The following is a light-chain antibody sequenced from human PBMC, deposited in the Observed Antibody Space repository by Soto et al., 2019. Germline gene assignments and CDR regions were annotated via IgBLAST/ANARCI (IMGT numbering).Light chain of an antibody. V-gene: IGLV2-14*01. CDR3: SSYTSSSTPRYV. Sequence: QSALTQPASVSGSPGRSITISCTGTSSDVGGYNYVSWYQQHPGKAPKLMIYEVSNRPSGVSNRFSGSKSGNTASLTISGLQAEDEADYYCSSYTSSSTPRYVFGTGTRSPS. CDR1: SSDVGGYNY. J-gene: IGLJ1*01. CDR2: EVS.